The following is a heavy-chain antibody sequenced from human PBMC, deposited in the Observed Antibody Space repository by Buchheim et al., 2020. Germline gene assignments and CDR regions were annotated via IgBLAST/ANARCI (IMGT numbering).Heavy chain of an antibody. CDR3: ADRRWDGAGDY. D-gene: IGHD5-24*01. CDR1: GFSLSTSGVG. J-gene: IGHJ4*02. V-gene: IGHV2-5*02. Sequence: QITLKESGPTLVKPTQTLTLTCTFSGFSLSTSGVGVGWIRQPPGKALEWLALIYWDDDKRYSPSLKSRLTITKDTSKNQVVFTETNMNPLGIFTLYGADRRWDGAGDYWGQGTL. CDR2: IYWDDDK.